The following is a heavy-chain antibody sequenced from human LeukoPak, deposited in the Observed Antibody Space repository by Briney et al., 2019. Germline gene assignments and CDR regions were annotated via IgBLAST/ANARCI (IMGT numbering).Heavy chain of an antibody. CDR1: GFTFSSYA. J-gene: IGHJ4*02. D-gene: IGHD2-2*01. Sequence: GGSLRLSCAASGFTFSSYAMSWVRQAPGKELEWGSTVSGGGGTTYYADSVKGRFTISRDNSKNTLCLQMNSLRAEDTAIYYCAKDMGYCSSATCYGLDYWGQGTLVTVSS. CDR3: AKDMGYCSSATCYGLDY. V-gene: IGHV3-23*01. CDR2: VSGGGGTT.